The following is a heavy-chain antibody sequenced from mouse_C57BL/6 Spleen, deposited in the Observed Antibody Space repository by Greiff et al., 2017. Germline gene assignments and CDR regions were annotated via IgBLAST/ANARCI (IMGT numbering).Heavy chain of an antibody. Sequence: QVHVKQPGAELVMPGASVKLSCKASGYTFTSYWMHWVKQRPGQGLEWIGEIDPSDSYTNYNQKFKGKSTLTVDKSSSTAYMQLSSLTAEDSAVYYCATDSSGYGHWGQGTTLTVSS. CDR3: ATDSSGYGH. D-gene: IGHD3-2*02. CDR1: GYTFTSYW. V-gene: IGHV1-69*01. J-gene: IGHJ2*01. CDR2: IDPSDSYT.